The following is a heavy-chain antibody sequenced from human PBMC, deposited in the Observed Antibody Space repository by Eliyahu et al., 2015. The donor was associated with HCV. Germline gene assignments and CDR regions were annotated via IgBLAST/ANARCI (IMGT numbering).Heavy chain of an antibody. Sequence: QVQLEQSGAEVKKPGSSVKVSCRSSEDTFNSHAISWVRQAPGQGLEWMGGVNPIFGTTNYAARLQGRITIIADDSSGTGYMELRNLRFDDTAVYYCARVHGANSDREQIEWYFDLWGRGTLVSVSS. V-gene: IGHV1-69*01. D-gene: IGHD1/OR15-1a*01. J-gene: IGHJ2*01. CDR3: ARVHGANSDREQIEWYFDL. CDR1: EDTFNSHA. CDR2: VNPIFGTT.